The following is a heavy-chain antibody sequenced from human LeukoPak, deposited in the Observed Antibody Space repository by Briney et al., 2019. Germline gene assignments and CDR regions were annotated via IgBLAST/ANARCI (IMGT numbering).Heavy chain of an antibody. J-gene: IGHJ4*02. Sequence: ASVKVSCKASGYTFTGYYINWVRQAPGQGLEWMGWINPNSGGTNYPQKFQGRVTMTTDTSISTAYMELSSLRSEDTAVYYCAREGYGDSPFDYWGQGTLVTVSS. V-gene: IGHV1-2*02. CDR2: INPNSGGT. CDR3: AREGYGDSPFDY. D-gene: IGHD4-17*01. CDR1: GYTFTGYY.